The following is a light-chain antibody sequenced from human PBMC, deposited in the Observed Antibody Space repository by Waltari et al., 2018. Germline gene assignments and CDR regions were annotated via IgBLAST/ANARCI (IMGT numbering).Light chain of an antibody. CDR2: INRDGSH. CDR3: QTWGAGIRV. Sequence: QLVLTQSPSASASLGASVKLTCTLSSGHSTYAIAWQQQQPEKGPRYLMKINRDGSHIKGDGIPDRFSGSGAGAELYLTISSLQSEDEADYYCQTWGAGIRVFGGGTKLTVL. CDR1: SGHSTYA. J-gene: IGLJ3*02. V-gene: IGLV4-69*01.